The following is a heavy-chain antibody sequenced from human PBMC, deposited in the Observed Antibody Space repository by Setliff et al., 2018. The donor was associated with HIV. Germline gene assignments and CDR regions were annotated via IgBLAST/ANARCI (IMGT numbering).Heavy chain of an antibody. V-gene: IGHV1-3*01. D-gene: IGHD6-19*01. CDR3: ARGSSGWPYYFDY. J-gene: IGHJ4*02. Sequence: GASVKVSCKASGYTLTTHAMHWVRQAPGLSLEWMGWINAGNGNTKYSQKFQGRVTITRDTSARTAYMDLTSLRSEDTAVYYCARGSSGWPYYFDYWGQGTLVTVS. CDR1: GYTLTTHA. CDR2: INAGNGNT.